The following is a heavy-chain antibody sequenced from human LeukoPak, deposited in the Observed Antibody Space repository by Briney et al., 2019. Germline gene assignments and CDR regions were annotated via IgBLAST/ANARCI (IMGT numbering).Heavy chain of an antibody. CDR2: ITSTGTYT. D-gene: IGHD3-10*02. J-gene: IGHJ6*04. CDR1: GFTFSGYN. CDR3: AELGITMIGGV. V-gene: IGHV3-21*01. Sequence: GGSLRLSCAASGFTFSGYNMNWVRQAPGKGLEWVSSITSTGTYTFYADSVKGRFTISRDNAKNSLYLQMNSLRAEDTAVYYCAELGITMIGGVWGKGTTVTTSS.